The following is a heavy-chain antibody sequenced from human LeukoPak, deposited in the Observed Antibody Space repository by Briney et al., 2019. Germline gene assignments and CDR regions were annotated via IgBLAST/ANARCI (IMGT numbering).Heavy chain of an antibody. V-gene: IGHV4-34*01. CDR1: GGSFSGYY. J-gene: IGHJ3*02. Sequence: PSETLSLTCAVYGGSFSGYYWSWIRQPPGKGLEWIGSIYYSGSTYYNPSLKSRVTISVDTSKNQFSLKLSSVTAADTAVYYCARGPHSSSWYGARYAFDIWGQGTMVTVSS. CDR3: ARGPHSSSWYGARYAFDI. D-gene: IGHD6-13*01. CDR2: IYYSGST.